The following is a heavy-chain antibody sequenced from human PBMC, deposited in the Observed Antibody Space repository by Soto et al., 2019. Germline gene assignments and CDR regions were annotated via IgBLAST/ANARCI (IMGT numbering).Heavy chain of an antibody. CDR3: ARSTPVIGYDSRSGDY. CDR1: GFTFSSYS. D-gene: IGHD5-12*01. J-gene: IGHJ4*02. V-gene: IGHV3-21*01. CDR2: ISSRSDYI. Sequence: EVQLVESGGGLVKPGGSLRLSCAASGFTFSSYSMNWVRQAPGKGLEWVSAISSRSDYIYYAVSVKGRFTISRDNAKNSLYLQMNSLTAEDTAVYYCARSTPVIGYDSRSGDYWGQGTLVTVSS.